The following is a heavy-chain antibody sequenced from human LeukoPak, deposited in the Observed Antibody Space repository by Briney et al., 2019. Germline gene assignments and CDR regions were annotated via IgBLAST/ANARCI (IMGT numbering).Heavy chain of an antibody. Sequence: PSETLSLTCAVYGGTFSGYYWSWIRQPPGKGLEWIGEINHSGSTNYNPSLKSRVTISVDTSKYQFSLRLSSVTAADTAVYYCARAAPMYCSSWSLDYWGQGTLVTVSS. CDR2: INHSGST. V-gene: IGHV4-34*01. D-gene: IGHD6-13*01. J-gene: IGHJ4*02. CDR3: ARAAPMYCSSWSLDY. CDR1: GGTFSGYY.